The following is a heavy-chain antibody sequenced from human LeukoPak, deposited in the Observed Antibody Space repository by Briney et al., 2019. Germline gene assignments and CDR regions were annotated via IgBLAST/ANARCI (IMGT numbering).Heavy chain of an antibody. CDR3: ARDPTY. V-gene: IGHV4-59*01. Sequence: SETLSLTCTVSGDSINSYYWTWIRQAPGKGLEWIGYIYYTGSTNYSPSLKSRVSISIDPSKNQFSLKLTSVTAADTAVYYCARDPTYWGQGTLVTASS. CDR2: IYYTGST. J-gene: IGHJ4*02. CDR1: GDSINSYY.